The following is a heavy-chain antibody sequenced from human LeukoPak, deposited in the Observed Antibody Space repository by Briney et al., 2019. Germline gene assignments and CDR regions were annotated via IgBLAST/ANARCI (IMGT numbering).Heavy chain of an antibody. Sequence: GGSLRLSCAASEFTFSSYNMNWVRQAPGGGLEWISYISTSSLTIHYADSVKGRFTISRDNAKNSLYLQMNSLRAEDTGIYYCARAHSIGWHWFDAWGQGTLVAVSS. V-gene: IGHV3-48*01. J-gene: IGHJ5*02. CDR1: EFTFSSYN. CDR3: ARAHSIGWHWFDA. D-gene: IGHD6-19*01. CDR2: ISTSSLTI.